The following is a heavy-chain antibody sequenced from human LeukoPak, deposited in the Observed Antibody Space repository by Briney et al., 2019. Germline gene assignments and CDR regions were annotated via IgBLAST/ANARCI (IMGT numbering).Heavy chain of an antibody. D-gene: IGHD3-9*01. CDR3: ARGTYDILTGYYIPLDY. CDR1: GGSISSYY. V-gene: IGHV4-59*12. Sequence: SETLSLTCTVSGGSISSYYWSWIRQPPGRGLEWIGSIYYSGSTYYNPSLKSRVTISVDTSKNQFSLKLSSVTAADTAVYYCARGTYDILTGYYIPLDYWGQGTLVTVSS. J-gene: IGHJ4*02. CDR2: IYYSGST.